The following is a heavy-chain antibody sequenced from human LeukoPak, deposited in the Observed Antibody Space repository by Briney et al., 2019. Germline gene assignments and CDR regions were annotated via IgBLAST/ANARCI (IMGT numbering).Heavy chain of an antibody. CDR1: GYSISSGYY. V-gene: IGHV4-38-2*02. J-gene: IGHJ4*02. D-gene: IGHD3-22*01. Sequence: SETLSLTCTVSGYSISSGYYWGWIRQPPGKGLEWIGSIYHSGSTYYNPSLKSRVTISVDTSKNQFSLRLSSVTAADTAVYYCARRPYYYDSSGYRDYWGQGTLVTVSS. CDR3: ARRPYYYDSSGYRDY. CDR2: IYHSGST.